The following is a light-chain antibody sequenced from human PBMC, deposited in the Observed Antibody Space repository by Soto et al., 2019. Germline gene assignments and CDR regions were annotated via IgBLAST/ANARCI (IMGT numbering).Light chain of an antibody. V-gene: IGLV2-23*02. J-gene: IGLJ1*01. CDR3: CSYATTSTFA. CDR2: EVN. CDR1: SSDVGSFNL. Sequence: QSALTQPASVSGSPGQSITISCTGTSSDVGSFNLVSWYQQHPGKAPKLMIYEVNKRPSGVSDRFSGSKSGNTASLTISGLQAEDEADYYCCSYATTSTFALGTGTKLTVL.